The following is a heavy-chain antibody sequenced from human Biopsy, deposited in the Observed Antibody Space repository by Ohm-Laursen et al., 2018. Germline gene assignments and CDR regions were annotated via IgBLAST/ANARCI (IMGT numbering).Heavy chain of an antibody. V-gene: IGHV1-2*02. J-gene: IGHJ3*02. CDR1: GYTVNDYF. D-gene: IGHD3-10*01. CDR2: VNPNSGAT. CDR3: ARDRMVTIITLVRADTFDI. Sequence: ASVKVSCKTSGYTVNDYFLHWLRQAPGQGPEWMGWVNPNSGATNYAQKFQGRVTMTSDTSISTAYIELRRLISDDTAVYFCARDRMVTIITLVRADTFDIWGQGTLVSVSS.